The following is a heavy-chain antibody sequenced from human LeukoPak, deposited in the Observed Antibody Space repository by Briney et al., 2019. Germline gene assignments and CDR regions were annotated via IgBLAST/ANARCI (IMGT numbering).Heavy chain of an antibody. D-gene: IGHD3-10*01. V-gene: IGHV4-31*03. CDR3: AREANSYDSGTYAWFDY. CDR2: IYFTGSA. CDR1: GDSITSGGYY. J-gene: IGHJ4*02. Sequence: SETLSLTCTVSGDSITSGGYYWSWIRQHPGKGLEWIGYIYFTGSAYYNPSLKSRVTISVDTSKNQFSLNLTSATVADTAIYYCAREANSYDSGTYAWFDYWGQGTLVTVSS.